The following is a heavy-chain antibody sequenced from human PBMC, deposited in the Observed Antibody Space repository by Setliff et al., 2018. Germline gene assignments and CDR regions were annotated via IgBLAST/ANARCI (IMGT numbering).Heavy chain of an antibody. CDR2: ISSSSSYI. CDR1: GFTFSSYS. D-gene: IGHD3-3*01. CDR3: ARDMMGGGFFGVVNPIDY. Sequence: KPGGSLRLSCAASGFTFSSYSMNWVRQAPGKGLEWVSSISSSSSYIYYADSVKGRFTIPRDNAKTSLYLQMNSLRAVDTAVYYCARDMMGGGFFGVVNPIDYWGQGTLVTVSS. J-gene: IGHJ4*02. V-gene: IGHV3-21*01.